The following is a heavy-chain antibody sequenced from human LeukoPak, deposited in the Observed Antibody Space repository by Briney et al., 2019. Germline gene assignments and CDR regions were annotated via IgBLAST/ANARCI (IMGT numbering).Heavy chain of an antibody. V-gene: IGHV1-18*01. J-gene: IGHJ6*03. CDR2: INPNSGGT. Sequence: GASVKVSCKASGYTFTSYGISWVRQAPGQGLEWMGWINPNSGGTNYAQKLQGRVTMTTDTSTSTAYMELRSLRSDDTALYYCARDYYDILTGYTSYFYYYMDVWGKGTTVTVSS. D-gene: IGHD3-9*01. CDR3: ARDYYDILTGYTSYFYYYMDV. CDR1: GYTFTSYG.